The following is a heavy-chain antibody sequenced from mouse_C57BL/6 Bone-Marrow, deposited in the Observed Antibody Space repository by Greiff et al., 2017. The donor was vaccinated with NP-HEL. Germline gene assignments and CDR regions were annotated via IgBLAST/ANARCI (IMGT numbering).Heavy chain of an antibody. Sequence: EVMLVESGGGLVQPGGSLKLSCAASGFTFSDYGMAWVRQAPRKGPEWVAFISNLAYSIYYADTVTGRFTISRANAKNTLYLEMSSLRSEDTAMYYCARHEGDYSNFYFDYWGQGTTLTVSS. CDR3: ARHEGDYSNFYFDY. CDR2: ISNLAYSI. J-gene: IGHJ2*01. CDR1: GFTFSDYG. D-gene: IGHD2-5*01. V-gene: IGHV5-15*01.